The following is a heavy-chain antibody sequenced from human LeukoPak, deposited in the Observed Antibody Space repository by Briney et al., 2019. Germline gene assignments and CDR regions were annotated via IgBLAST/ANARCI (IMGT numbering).Heavy chain of an antibody. CDR1: GFTFSSYG. CDR2: ISNDGSNK. J-gene: IGHJ4*02. CDR3: AKVDIVATIDAGRLVDY. V-gene: IGHV3-30*18. D-gene: IGHD5-12*01. Sequence: GRSLRLSCAASGFTFSSYGMQWFRQAPDKGLKWVAAISNDGSNKYYADSVKGRFTISRDNSKNTLYLQMNSLRAEDTAVYYCAKVDIVATIDAGRLVDYWGQGTLVTVSS.